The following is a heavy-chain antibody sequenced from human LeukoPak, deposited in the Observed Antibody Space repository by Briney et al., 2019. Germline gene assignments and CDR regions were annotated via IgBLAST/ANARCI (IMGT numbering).Heavy chain of an antibody. Sequence: ASVKVSCKASGYTVRSHDINWVRQATGPGMEWMGWVSPKTGRTGYAQKFQGRGYMTSNASLSTAYMELSSLRSHDTAVYFCARESERNDGWFDPWGQGTLVTVSS. CDR3: ARESERNDGWFDP. J-gene: IGHJ5*02. D-gene: IGHD1-1*01. CDR1: GYTVRSHD. V-gene: IGHV1-8*01. CDR2: VSPKTGRT.